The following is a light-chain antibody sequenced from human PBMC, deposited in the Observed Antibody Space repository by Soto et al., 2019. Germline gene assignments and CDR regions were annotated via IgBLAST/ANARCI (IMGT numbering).Light chain of an antibody. CDR3: QQYKKWPPLT. CDR2: GAT. CDR1: QSVNSD. J-gene: IGKJ4*01. V-gene: IGKV3D-15*01. Sequence: EIVMTQSPATLSVSPGEGVYLSFRASQSVNSDLAWYQQKPGQAPRLLIYGATTRATGIPARFSGSGSGTEFSPTISSLQSEDFALYYCQQYKKWPPLTFGGGTKVDIK.